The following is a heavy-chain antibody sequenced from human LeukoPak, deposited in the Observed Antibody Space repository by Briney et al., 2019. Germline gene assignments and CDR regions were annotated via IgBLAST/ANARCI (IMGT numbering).Heavy chain of an antibody. V-gene: IGHV3-21*01. CDR1: GFTFSSYS. CDR3: ARGSAYSSSWYYFDY. J-gene: IGHJ4*02. D-gene: IGHD6-13*01. CDR2: ISSSSSYI. Sequence: GGSLRLSCAASGFTFSSYSMNWVRQAPGKGLEWVSSISSSSSYIYYADSMKGRFTISRDNAKNSLYLQMNSLRAEDTAVYYCARGSAYSSSWYYFDYWGQGTLVTVSS.